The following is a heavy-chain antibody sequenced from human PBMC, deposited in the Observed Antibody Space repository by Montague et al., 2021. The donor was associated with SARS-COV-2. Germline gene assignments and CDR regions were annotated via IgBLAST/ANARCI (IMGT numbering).Heavy chain of an antibody. V-gene: IGHV4-39*01. J-gene: IGHJ5*02. Sequence: SETLSLTCTVSGASISSTSYYWGWIRQPPGKGLEWIGTVLHSGNTYYNPSLKSRLTISVDAPKQQFSLRLSSVTAADTAVYYCTKTDKGVVLPPRLGSFDPWGQGTQVIVSS. D-gene: IGHD3-10*01. CDR3: TKTDKGVVLPPRLGSFDP. CDR2: VLHSGNT. CDR1: GASISSTSYY.